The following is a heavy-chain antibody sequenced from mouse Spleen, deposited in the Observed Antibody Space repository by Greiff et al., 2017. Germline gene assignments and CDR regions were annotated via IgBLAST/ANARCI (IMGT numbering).Heavy chain of an antibody. CDR2: IDPSDSET. Sequence: VQLQQPGAELVRPGSSVKLSCKASGYTFTSYWMHWVKQRPIQGLEWIGNIDPSDSETHYNQKFKDKATLTVDKSSSTAYMQLSSLTSEDSAVYYCARRRELNWYFDVWGAGTTVTVSS. D-gene: IGHD1-1*01. CDR1: GYTFTSYW. CDR3: ARRRELNWYFDV. J-gene: IGHJ1*01. V-gene: IGHV1-52*01.